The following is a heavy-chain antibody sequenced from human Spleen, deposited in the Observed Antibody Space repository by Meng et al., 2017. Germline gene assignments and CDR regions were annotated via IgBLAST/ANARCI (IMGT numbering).Heavy chain of an antibody. CDR2: IKSKTDGGTT. D-gene: IGHD2-21*02. V-gene: IGHV3-15*01. Sequence: GESLKISCAASGFTFSNAWMSWIRQAPGKGLEWVGRIKSKTDGGTTDYAAPVKGRFTISRDDSKNTLYLQMNSLKTEDTAVYYCTTDSPFIVVVTTPYYYYGMDVWGQGTTVTVSS. J-gene: IGHJ6*02. CDR1: GFTFSNAW. CDR3: TTDSPFIVVVTTPYYYYGMDV.